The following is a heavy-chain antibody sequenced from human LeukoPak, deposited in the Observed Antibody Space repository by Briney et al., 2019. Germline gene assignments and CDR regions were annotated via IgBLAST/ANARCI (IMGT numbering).Heavy chain of an antibody. V-gene: IGHV3-7*01. CDR2: IKQDESEK. D-gene: IGHD2-2*01. CDR3: ARALDSSSSLYQAFEY. Sequence: PGGSLRLSCVASEFSLRNYWMSWVRQAPGKGLEWVANIKQDESEKYYVDSVKGRFTISRDNAKNSLYLQMNSLRAEDTAVYYCARALDSSSSLYQAFEYWGQGTLVTVSS. CDR1: EFSLRNYW. J-gene: IGHJ4*02.